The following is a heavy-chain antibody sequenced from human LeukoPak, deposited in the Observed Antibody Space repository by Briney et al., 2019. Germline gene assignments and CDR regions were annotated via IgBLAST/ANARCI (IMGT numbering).Heavy chain of an antibody. J-gene: IGHJ3*02. CDR1: GYSISSGYY. CDR2: IYHSGST. D-gene: IGHD3-22*01. V-gene: IGHV4-38-2*01. CDR3: ARRVVTIGDDAFDI. Sequence: SETLSLTCAVSGYSISSGYYWGWIRQPPGKGLEWIGGIYHSGSTYYNPSLKSRVTISVHTSKNQFSLKLTSVTAADTAVYFCARRVVTIGDDAFDIWGQGTMVTVSS.